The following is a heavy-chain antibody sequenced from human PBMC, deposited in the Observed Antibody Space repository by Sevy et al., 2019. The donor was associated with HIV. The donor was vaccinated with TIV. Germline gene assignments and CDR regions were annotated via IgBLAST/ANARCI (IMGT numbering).Heavy chain of an antibody. V-gene: IGHV3-30-3*01. J-gene: IGHJ6*02. CDR3: ARAEEPGYYYYYDMDV. CDR2: ISYDGSNK. CDR1: GFTFSSYA. Sequence: GGSLRLSCAASGFTFSSYAMHWVRQAPGKGLEWVAVISYDGSNKYYADSVKGRFTISRDNSKNTLYLQMNSLRAEDTAVYYCARAEEPGYYYYYDMDVWGQGTTVTVSS.